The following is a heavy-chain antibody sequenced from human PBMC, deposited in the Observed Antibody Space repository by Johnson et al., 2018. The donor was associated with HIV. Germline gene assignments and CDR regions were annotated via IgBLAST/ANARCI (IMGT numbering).Heavy chain of an antibody. CDR1: GFTFSSYG. Sequence: QVQLVESGGGVVQPGRSLRLSCAASGFTFSSYGMHWVRQAPGKGLEWVAVIWYDGSNKYYGDSVKGRFTISRDNFKNTLYLQMNSLIGEDTAVYYCATLEYSSSPGGYGAFDIWGQGTMVTVSS. D-gene: IGHD6-6*01. CDR2: IWYDGSNK. J-gene: IGHJ3*02. V-gene: IGHV3-33*01. CDR3: ATLEYSSSPGGYGAFDI.